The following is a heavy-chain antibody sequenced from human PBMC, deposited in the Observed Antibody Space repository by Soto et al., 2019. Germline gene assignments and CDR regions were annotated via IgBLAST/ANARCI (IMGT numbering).Heavy chain of an antibody. CDR3: AKDGTVTTLSYFDY. CDR2: ISWNSGSI. Sequence: GGSLRLSCAASGFTFDDYAMHWVRQAPGKGLEWVSGISWNSGSIGYADSVKGRFTISRDNSKNSLYLQMNSLRAEDTAVYYCAKDGTVTTLSYFDYWGQGTLVTVSS. V-gene: IGHV3-9*01. D-gene: IGHD4-17*01. CDR1: GFTFDDYA. J-gene: IGHJ4*02.